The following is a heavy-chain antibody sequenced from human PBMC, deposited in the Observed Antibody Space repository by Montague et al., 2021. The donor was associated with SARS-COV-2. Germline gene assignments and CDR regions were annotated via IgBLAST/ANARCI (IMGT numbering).Heavy chain of an antibody. CDR3: ARATEWRGYYYYYYMDV. D-gene: IGHD1-14*01. Sequence: CAISGDSVSSNSAAWNWIRQSPSIGLEWLGRTYYRSRWFNDYAVSIRSRITINPDTSKNQFSLQLNSVTPEDTAVYYCARATEWRGYYYYYYMDVWGKGTTVTVSS. J-gene: IGHJ6*03. CDR1: GDSVSSNSAA. V-gene: IGHV6-1*01. CDR2: TYYRSRWFN.